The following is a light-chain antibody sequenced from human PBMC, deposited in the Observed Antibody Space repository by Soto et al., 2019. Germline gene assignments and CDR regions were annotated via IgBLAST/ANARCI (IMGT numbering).Light chain of an antibody. CDR1: QSVISTY. V-gene: IGKV3-20*01. Sequence: EIVLTQSPGTLSLSRGERATRSCRASQSVISTYLAWYQQKPGQAPRLLIYGASSRATGIPDRFSGSGSGTEFTLTITSLQSEDFSVYYCQQYNEWPITFGQGTRLEIK. J-gene: IGKJ5*01. CDR3: QQYNEWPIT. CDR2: GAS.